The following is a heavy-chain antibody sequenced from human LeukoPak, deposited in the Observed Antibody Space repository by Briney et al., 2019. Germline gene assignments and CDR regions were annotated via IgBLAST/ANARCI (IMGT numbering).Heavy chain of an antibody. V-gene: IGHV3-30*18. CDR3: AKEIAAAGTRRYYYYGMDV. J-gene: IGHJ6*02. D-gene: IGHD6-13*01. CDR2: MSYDGSNK. Sequence: GGSLRLSFAASGFTFSSYGMHWVRQAPGEGLEWVAVMSYDGSNKYYADSVKGRFTISRDNSKNTLYLQMNSLRAEDTAVYYCAKEIAAAGTRRYYYYGMDVWGQGTTVTVSS. CDR1: GFTFSSYG.